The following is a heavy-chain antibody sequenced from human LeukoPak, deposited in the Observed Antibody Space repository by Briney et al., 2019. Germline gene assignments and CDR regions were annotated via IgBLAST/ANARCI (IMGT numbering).Heavy chain of an antibody. CDR1: GGSISSYY. CDR2: VYLNGDT. J-gene: IGHJ4*02. V-gene: IGHV4-59*08. CDR3: ARQYGLKRAYRHFDY. D-gene: IGHD3-16*01. Sequence: SETLSLTCTVSGGSISSYYWTWVRQSPGKGLQWIGNVYLNGDTNYNPSLNSRVTISVDTSKNQFSLKLNSVTAADTAVYYCARQYGLKRAYRHFDYWGQGILVSVSA.